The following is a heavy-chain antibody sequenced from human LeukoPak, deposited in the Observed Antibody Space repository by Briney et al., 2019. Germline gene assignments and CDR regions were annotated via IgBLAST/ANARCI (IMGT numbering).Heavy chain of an antibody. D-gene: IGHD6-13*01. CDR3: ARVPYSDTWYPDY. CDR2: INHSGST. Sequence: SETLSLTCAVYGGSFSGYYWSWIRQPPGKGLEWIGEINHSGSTNYNPSLKSRVTISVDTSKNQFSLKLSSVTAADTALYYCARVPYSDTWYPDYWGQGTLVTVSS. J-gene: IGHJ4*02. V-gene: IGHV4-34*01. CDR1: GGSFSGYY.